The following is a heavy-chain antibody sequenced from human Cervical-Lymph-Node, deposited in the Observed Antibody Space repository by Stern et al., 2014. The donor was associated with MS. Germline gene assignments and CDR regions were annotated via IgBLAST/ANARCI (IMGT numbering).Heavy chain of an antibody. CDR2: ILPIFDAP. D-gene: IGHD3-10*01. Sequence: VQLVESGAEVKKVGSSVKVSCQASGDTLSSHTISWVRQAPGQGLEWMGGILPIFDAPNYAQKFQGRVTITSDETTNTAHMELSSLRSEDTAVYYCASGAHGMDVWGQGTAVTVSS. V-gene: IGHV1-69*01. J-gene: IGHJ6*02. CDR3: ASGAHGMDV. CDR1: GDTLSSHT.